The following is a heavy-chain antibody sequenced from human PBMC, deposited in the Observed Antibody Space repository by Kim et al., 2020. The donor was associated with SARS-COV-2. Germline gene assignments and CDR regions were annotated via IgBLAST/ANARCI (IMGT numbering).Heavy chain of an antibody. J-gene: IGHJ4*02. CDR1: GYTFTSYA. D-gene: IGHD3-10*01. CDR2: INAGNGNT. V-gene: IGHV1-3*01. CDR3: ARDYKSGFDY. Sequence: ASVKVSCKASGYTFTSYAMHWVRQAPGQRLEWMGWINAGNGNTKYPQKFQGRVTITRDTSASTAYMELSSLRSEDTAVYYCARDYKSGFDYWGQGTLVTVSS.